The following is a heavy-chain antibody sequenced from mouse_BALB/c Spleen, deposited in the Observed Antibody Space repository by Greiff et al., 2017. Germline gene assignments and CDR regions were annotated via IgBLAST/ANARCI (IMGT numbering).Heavy chain of an antibody. V-gene: IGHV5-17*02. J-gene: IGHJ1*01. Sequence: VQLKESGGGLVQPGGSRKLSCAASGFTFSSFGMHWVRQAPEKGLEWVAYISSGSSTIYYADTVKGRFTISRDNPKNTLFLQMTSLRSEDTAMYYCARRGNYWYFDVWGAGTTVTVSA. D-gene: IGHD2-1*01. CDR1: GFTFSSFG. CDR2: ISSGSSTI. CDR3: ARRGNYWYFDV.